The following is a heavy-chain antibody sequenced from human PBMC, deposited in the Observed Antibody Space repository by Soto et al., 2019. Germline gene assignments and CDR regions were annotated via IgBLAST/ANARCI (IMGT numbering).Heavy chain of an antibody. J-gene: IGHJ4*02. V-gene: IGHV1-46*01. CDR2: IDPSSGFT. Sequence: QVQVVQSGAEVKKPGASVKVSCKASGYTFTSHYINWVRQAPGQGLEWMGVIDPSSGFTSFAQKLQGRVDMTRDTSTSKVYMELSSLRSEDTAVYYCARSGCGGDCSFDYWGQGTLVTVSS. CDR3: ARSGCGGDCSFDY. D-gene: IGHD2-21*02. CDR1: GYTFTSHY.